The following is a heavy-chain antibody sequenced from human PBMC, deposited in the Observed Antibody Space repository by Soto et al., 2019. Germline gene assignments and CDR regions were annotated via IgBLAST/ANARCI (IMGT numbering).Heavy chain of an antibody. CDR2: ISWNSGSI. CDR3: AKGGSSDVLRFLEWPIPGGWFDP. V-gene: IGHV3-9*01. CDR1: GFTFDDYA. D-gene: IGHD3-3*01. J-gene: IGHJ5*02. Sequence: GGSLRLSCAASGFTFDDYAMHWVRQAPGKGLEWVSGISWNSGSIGYADSVKGRFTISRDNAKNSLYLQMNSLRAEDTALYYCAKGGSSDVLRFLEWPIPGGWFDPWGQGTLVTVSS.